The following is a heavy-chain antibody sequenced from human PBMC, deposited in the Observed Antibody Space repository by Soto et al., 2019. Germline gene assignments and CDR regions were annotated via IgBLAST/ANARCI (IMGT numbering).Heavy chain of an antibody. D-gene: IGHD3-22*01. CDR3: VRDHPGMIVEPTPFDY. CDR2: ISSSSSTI. CDR1: GFTFSSYS. V-gene: IGHV3-48*02. J-gene: IGHJ4*02. Sequence: GGSLRLSCAASGFTFSSYSMNWVRQAPGKGLEWVSYISSSSSTIYYADSVKGRFTISGDNAKNSLYLQMNSLRDEDTAVYYCVRDHPGMIVEPTPFDYWGQGTLVTGSS.